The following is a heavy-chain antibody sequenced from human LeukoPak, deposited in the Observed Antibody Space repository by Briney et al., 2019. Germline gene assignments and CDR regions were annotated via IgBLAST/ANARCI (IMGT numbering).Heavy chain of an antibody. CDR1: GVAITSYY. CDR3: ARVPIAARYYYYYMDV. Sequence: SETLSLTCSVSGVAITSYYWAWVRQAPGKGLEWIGFLYYGGSTNYNPSLKSRVTISVDRSQIQFSLKLNSVTAADTAVYYCARVPIAARYYYYYMDVWGKGTTVIVSS. D-gene: IGHD6-6*01. V-gene: IGHV4-59*01. CDR2: LYYGGST. J-gene: IGHJ6*03.